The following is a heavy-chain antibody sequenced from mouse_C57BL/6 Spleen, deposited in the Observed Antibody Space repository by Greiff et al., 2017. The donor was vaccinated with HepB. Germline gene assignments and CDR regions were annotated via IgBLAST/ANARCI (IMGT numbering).Heavy chain of an antibody. Sequence: EVNLVESGGGLVKPGGSLKLSCAASGFTFSDYGMHWVRQAPEKGLEWVAYISSGSSTIYYADTVKGRFTISRDNAKNTLFLQMTSLRSEDTAMYYCARRLRHYYAMDYWGQGTSVTVSS. D-gene: IGHD2-2*01. CDR2: ISSGSSTI. J-gene: IGHJ4*01. CDR1: GFTFSDYG. V-gene: IGHV5-17*01. CDR3: ARRLRHYYAMDY.